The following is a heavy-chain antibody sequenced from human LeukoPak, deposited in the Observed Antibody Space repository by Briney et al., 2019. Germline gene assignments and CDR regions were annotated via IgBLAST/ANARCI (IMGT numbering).Heavy chain of an antibody. CDR2: IIPILGIA. Sequence: SVKVSCKASGGTFSSYAISWVRQAPGQGLEWMGRIIPILGIANYAQKFQGRVTITADESTSTAYMELSSLRSEDTAVYYCARGQIYYFDYWGQGTLVTVSS. CDR3: ARGQIYYFDY. V-gene: IGHV1-69*04. CDR1: GGTFSSYA. D-gene: IGHD3-3*01. J-gene: IGHJ4*02.